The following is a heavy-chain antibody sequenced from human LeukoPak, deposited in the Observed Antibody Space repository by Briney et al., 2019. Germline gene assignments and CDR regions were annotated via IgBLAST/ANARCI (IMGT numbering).Heavy chain of an antibody. CDR1: GDSISSGGYW. CDR2: ISYGGNT. Sequence: NPSQTLSLTCAVSGDSISSGGYWWSWIRQRPGKGPEWIGYISYGGNTYYNPSLKSRVAISADTPKNQFSLKLSSTTAADTAVYYCARAPVATPSEFDYWGQGTLVTVSS. J-gene: IGHJ4*02. V-gene: IGHV4-31*11. CDR3: ARAPVATPSEFDY. D-gene: IGHD5-12*01.